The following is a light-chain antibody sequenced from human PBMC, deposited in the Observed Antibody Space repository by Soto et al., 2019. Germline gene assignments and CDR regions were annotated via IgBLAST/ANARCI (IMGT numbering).Light chain of an antibody. CDR1: QSVSSSY. V-gene: IGKV3-20*01. J-gene: IGKJ5*01. CDR3: QQYGSPPIT. Sequence: ESVMTQSPGTLSLTPGETATLSCRASQSVSSSYLAWYQQKPGQAPRLLIYGASSRATGIPDRFSGSGSGTDFTLTISRLEPEDFAVYYCQQYGSPPITFGQGTRPEIK. CDR2: GAS.